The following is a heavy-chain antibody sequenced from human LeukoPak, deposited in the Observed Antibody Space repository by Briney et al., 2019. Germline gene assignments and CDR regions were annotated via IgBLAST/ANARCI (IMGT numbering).Heavy chain of an antibody. J-gene: IGHJ3*02. Sequence: PGGSLRLSCAASGFTFSDYYMSWLRQAPGKGLEWVSYISSSGSTIYYADSVKGRFTISRDNAKNSLYLQMNSLRAEDTAVYYCAREQYYYDSSGYRNAFDIWGQGTMVTVSS. CDR2: ISSSGSTI. V-gene: IGHV3-11*01. D-gene: IGHD3-22*01. CDR1: GFTFSDYY. CDR3: AREQYYYDSSGYRNAFDI.